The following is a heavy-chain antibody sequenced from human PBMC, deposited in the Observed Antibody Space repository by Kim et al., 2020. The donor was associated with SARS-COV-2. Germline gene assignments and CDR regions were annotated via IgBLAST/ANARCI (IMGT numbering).Heavy chain of an antibody. CDR1: GGSISSYY. D-gene: IGHD3-16*02. CDR2: IYYSGST. J-gene: IGHJ4*02. CDR3: ERGRYDYVWGSYRFDDY. V-gene: IGHV4-59*13. Sequence: SETLSLTCTVSGGSISSYYWSWIRQPPVKGLEWIGYIYYSGSTNYNPSLKSRVTISVDTSNNQFSLKLSSVTAADTAVYYCERGRYDYVWGSYRFDDYWGQGTLVPVSP.